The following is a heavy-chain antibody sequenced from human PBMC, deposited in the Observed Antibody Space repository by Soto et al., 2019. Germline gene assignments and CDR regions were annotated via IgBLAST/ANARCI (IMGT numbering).Heavy chain of an antibody. V-gene: IGHV3-74*01. J-gene: IGHJ6*02. CDR1: GFTFSSYW. Sequence: GGSLRLSCAASGFTFSSYWMHWVRQAPGKGLVWVSRINSDGSSTSYADSVKGRFTISRDNAKNTLYLQMNSLRAEDTAVYCCARPMRIDWIAAAGTTYYYGMDVWGQGTTVTVSS. CDR2: INSDGSST. D-gene: IGHD6-13*01. CDR3: ARPMRIDWIAAAGTTYYYGMDV.